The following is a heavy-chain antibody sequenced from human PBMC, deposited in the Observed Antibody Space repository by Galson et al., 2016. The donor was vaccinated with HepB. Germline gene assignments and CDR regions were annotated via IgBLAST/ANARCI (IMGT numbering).Heavy chain of an antibody. Sequence: QSGAEVKKPGESLTISCKGSGYSFTGYWIGWVRQMPGKGLEWMGVIYPGDSDTTYSPSSQGQVTISADKSISTAYLQWGSLKASDTAIYYCTRGLGWIDVWGQGTTVTVSS. J-gene: IGHJ6*02. CDR2: IYPGDSDT. CDR3: TRGLGWIDV. V-gene: IGHV5-51*01. D-gene: IGHD5-12*01. CDR1: GYSFTGYW.